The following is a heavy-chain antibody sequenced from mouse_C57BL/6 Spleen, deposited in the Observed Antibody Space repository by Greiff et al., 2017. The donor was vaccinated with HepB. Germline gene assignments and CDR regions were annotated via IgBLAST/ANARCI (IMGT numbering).Heavy chain of an antibody. J-gene: IGHJ1*03. D-gene: IGHD2-5*01. V-gene: IGHV1-85*01. CDR3: ARGGAYYSNPGYFDV. CDR1: GYTFTSYD. Sequence: VQRVESGPELVKPGASVKLSCKASGYTFTSYDINWVKQRPGQGLEWIGWIYPRDGSTKYNEKFKGKATLTVDTSSSTAYMELHSLTSEDSAVYFCARGGAYYSNPGYFDVWGTGTTVTVSS. CDR2: IYPRDGST.